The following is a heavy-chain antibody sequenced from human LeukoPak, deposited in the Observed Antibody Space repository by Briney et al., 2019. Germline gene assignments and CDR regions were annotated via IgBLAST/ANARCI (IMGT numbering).Heavy chain of an antibody. D-gene: IGHD2-15*01. J-gene: IGHJ5*02. Sequence: ESGPTLVKPTQTLTLTCTFSGFSLSTSGVGVGWIRQPPGKALEWLALIYWDDDKRYSPSLKSRLTITKDTSKNQVVLTMTDMDPADTATYYCAHRTKSSGDSCYFSWFDPWGQGTLVTVSS. V-gene: IGHV2-5*02. CDR1: GFSLSTSGVG. CDR3: AHRTKSSGDSCYFSWFDP. CDR2: IYWDDDK.